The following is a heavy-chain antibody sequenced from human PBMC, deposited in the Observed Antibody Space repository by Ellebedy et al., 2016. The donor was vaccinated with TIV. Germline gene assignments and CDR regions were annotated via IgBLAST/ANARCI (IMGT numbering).Heavy chain of an antibody. CDR3: ARDPNSPGDTGYGDY. J-gene: IGHJ4*02. Sequence: GESLKISCAASGFTISTYWMSWLRQAPEKGLEWVANIKQDGSQTYYLDSVRGRFTISRDNAKRSLYLQMNSLRAEDTAVYYCARDPNSPGDTGYGDYWGQGAVVTVSS. CDR2: IKQDGSQT. V-gene: IGHV3-7*03. CDR1: GFTISTYW. D-gene: IGHD5-12*01.